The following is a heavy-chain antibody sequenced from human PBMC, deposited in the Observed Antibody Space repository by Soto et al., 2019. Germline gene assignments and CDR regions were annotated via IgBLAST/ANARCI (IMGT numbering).Heavy chain of an antibody. CDR2: IYYSGST. CDR3: ARSRNWNRAWFDP. J-gene: IGHJ5*02. CDR1: GGSISSSSYY. D-gene: IGHD1-1*01. Sequence: PSETLSLTCTVSGGSISSSSYYWGWIRQPPGKGLEWIGSIYYSGSTYYNPSLKSRVTISVDTSKNQFSLMLSSVTAADTAVYYCARSRNWNRAWFDPWGQGTLVTVSS. V-gene: IGHV4-39*01.